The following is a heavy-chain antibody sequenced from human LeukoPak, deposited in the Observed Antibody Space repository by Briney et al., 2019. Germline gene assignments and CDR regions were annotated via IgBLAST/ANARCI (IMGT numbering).Heavy chain of an antibody. V-gene: IGHV3-23*01. Sequence: GGSLRLSCAASGFTFSSYAMSWVRQAPGKGLEWVSAISGSGGSTYYADSVKGRFTISRDNSKNTLYLQMNSLRAEDTAVYYCAKDGMYNWNYSWFDPWGQGTLVTVSS. CDR1: GFTFSSYA. CDR2: ISGSGGST. J-gene: IGHJ5*02. CDR3: AKDGMYNWNYSWFDP. D-gene: IGHD1-7*01.